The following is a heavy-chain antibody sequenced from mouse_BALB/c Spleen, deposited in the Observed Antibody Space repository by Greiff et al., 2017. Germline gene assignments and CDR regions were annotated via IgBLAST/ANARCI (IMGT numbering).Heavy chain of an antibody. CDR1: GYSITSDYA. J-gene: IGHJ1*01. V-gene: IGHV3-2*02. CDR3: ARNYRYDDWYFDV. CDR2: ISYSGST. Sequence: EVKLQESGPGLVKPSQSLSLTCTVTGYSITSDYAWNWIRQFPGNKLEWMGYISYSGSTSYNPSLKSRISITRDTSKNQFFLQLNSVTTEDTATYYCARNYRYDDWYFDVWGAGTTVTVSS. D-gene: IGHD2-14*01.